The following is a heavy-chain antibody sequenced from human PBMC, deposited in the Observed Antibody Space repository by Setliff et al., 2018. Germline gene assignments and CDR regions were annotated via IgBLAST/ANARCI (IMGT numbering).Heavy chain of an antibody. CDR2: INYRGST. J-gene: IGHJ6*03. V-gene: IGHV4-39*02. Sequence: PSETLSLTCSVSGGSISSSNYYWGWIRQSPGKGLEWIGSINYRGSTYDNPSLKSRVTMSVDTSKSHFSRRLSSVTAADTAVYYCARMAVRVASRPSRPLEYYYYMDFWGKGATVTVSS. CDR1: GGSISSSNYY. CDR3: ARMAVRVASRPSRPLEYYYYMDF. D-gene: IGHD6-6*01.